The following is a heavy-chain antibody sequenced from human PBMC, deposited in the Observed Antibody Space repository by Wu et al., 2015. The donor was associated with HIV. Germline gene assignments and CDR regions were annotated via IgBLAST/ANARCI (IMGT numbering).Heavy chain of an antibody. CDR2: ISAYNGNT. V-gene: IGHV1-18*01. CDR1: GYTFTSYG. J-gene: IGHJ4*02. D-gene: IGHD3-3*01. CDR3: ARDLGVPYDFWSPQRKYYFDY. Sequence: VQLVQSGAEVKKPGASVKVSCKASGYTFTSYGISWVRQAPGQGLEWMGWISAYNGNTNYAQKLQGRVTMTTDTSTSTAYMELRSLRSDDTAVYYCARDLGVPYDFWSPQRKYYFDYWGQGTLVTVSS.